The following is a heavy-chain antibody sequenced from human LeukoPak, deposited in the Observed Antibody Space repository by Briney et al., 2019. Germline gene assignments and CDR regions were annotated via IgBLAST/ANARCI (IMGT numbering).Heavy chain of an antibody. V-gene: IGHV3-23*01. Sequence: GGSLRLSCAASGFTFSSYAMSWVRQAPGKGLEWVSAISGSGGSTYYADSVKGRFTVSRDNSKNTLYLQMNSLRAEDTAVYYCAKINAASANYYYYGMDVWGQGTTVTVSS. D-gene: IGHD6-13*01. CDR3: AKINAASANYYYYGMDV. J-gene: IGHJ6*02. CDR2: ISGSGGST. CDR1: GFTFSSYA.